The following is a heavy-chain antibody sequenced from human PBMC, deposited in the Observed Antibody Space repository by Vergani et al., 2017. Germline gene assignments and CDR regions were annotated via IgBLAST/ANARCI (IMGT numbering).Heavy chain of an antibody. J-gene: IGHJ5*01. Sequence: DVHLAESGGGFFQPGGSLRLSCSASGFSFNSYWMHWVRHVPGKGLLWVARIKSDGSITAYADSGKGRFTISRDNAQNTLYLQMNSLRVEDTGVYYCARARCIETCYMSNWLDSWGQGTLVTVSS. CDR1: GFSFNSYW. D-gene: IGHD3-9*01. CDR3: ARARCIETCYMSNWLDS. CDR2: IKSDGSIT. V-gene: IGHV3-74*03.